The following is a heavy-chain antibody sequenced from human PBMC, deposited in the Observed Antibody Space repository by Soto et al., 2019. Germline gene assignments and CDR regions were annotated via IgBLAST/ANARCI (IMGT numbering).Heavy chain of an antibody. CDR1: GYSFTSYW. J-gene: IGHJ3*02. D-gene: IGHD2-2*02. V-gene: IGHV5-51*01. CDR2: IYPCDSDT. CDR3: ARQRYCSSTSCYTMAGDALDI. Sequence: GESLKISCKGSGYSFTSYWIGWVRQMPGKGLEWMGIIYPCDSDTRYSPSFQGQLTISADKSISTAYLQWSSLKASDTAMYYCARQRYCSSTSCYTMAGDALDIWGQGTLVTVSS.